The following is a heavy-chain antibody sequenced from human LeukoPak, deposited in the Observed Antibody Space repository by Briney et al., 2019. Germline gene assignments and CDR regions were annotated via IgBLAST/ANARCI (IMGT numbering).Heavy chain of an antibody. CDR2: ISSSTTI. CDR3: AKVRSYQLPIDY. J-gene: IGHJ4*02. D-gene: IGHD2-2*01. Sequence: GGSLRLSCAASGFTFSDYYMNWVPEAPGKGLEWVSSISSSTTIFYADSVKGRFTISRDNAKNSLYLQMNSLRAEDTAVYYCAKVRSYQLPIDYWGQGTLVTVSS. CDR1: GFTFSDYY. V-gene: IGHV3-69-1*01.